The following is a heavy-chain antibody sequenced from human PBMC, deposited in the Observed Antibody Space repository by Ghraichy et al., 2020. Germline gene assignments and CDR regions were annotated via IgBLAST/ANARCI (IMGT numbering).Heavy chain of an antibody. J-gene: IGHJ4*02. D-gene: IGHD1-26*01. CDR1: GYTFTSYY. V-gene: IGHV1-46*01. CDR3: ARVEGVGATFLQFFNY. CDR2: INPSGGST. Sequence: ASVKVSCKASGYTFTSYYMHWVRQAPGQGLEWMGIINPSGGSTSYAQKFQGRVTMTRDTSTSTVYMELSSLRSEDTAVYYCARVEGVGATFLQFFNYWGQGTLVTVSS.